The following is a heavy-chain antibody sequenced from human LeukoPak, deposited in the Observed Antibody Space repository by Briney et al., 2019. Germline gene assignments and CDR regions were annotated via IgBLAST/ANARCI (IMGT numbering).Heavy chain of an antibody. CDR2: ISNSNSYT. D-gene: IGHD5-24*01. CDR1: GFTLSEYY. V-gene: IGHV3-11*05. Sequence: PGGSLRFSCAASGFTLSEYYMSWIRQAPGKGLEWVSYISNSNSYTNYADSVKGRFTISRDNAKSSLYLQMNSLRAEDTAVYYCARDKTNLQFDYWGQGTLVTVSS. J-gene: IGHJ4*02. CDR3: ARDKTNLQFDY.